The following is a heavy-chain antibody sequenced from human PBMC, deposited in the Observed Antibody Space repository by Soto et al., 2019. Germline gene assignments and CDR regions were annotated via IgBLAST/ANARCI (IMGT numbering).Heavy chain of an antibody. CDR2: ISSNGGST. V-gene: IGHV3-64D*08. CDR3: QGAAAFNGYYYYGMDV. Sequence: EVQLVESGGGLVQPGGSLRLSCSASGFTFSSYAMHWVRQAPGKGLEYVSAISSNGGSTYYADSVKGRFTISRDNSKNTLYLQMSSLRAEDTAVYYCQGAAAFNGYYYYGMDVWGQGTTVTVSS. CDR1: GFTFSSYA. D-gene: IGHD2-2*01. J-gene: IGHJ6*02.